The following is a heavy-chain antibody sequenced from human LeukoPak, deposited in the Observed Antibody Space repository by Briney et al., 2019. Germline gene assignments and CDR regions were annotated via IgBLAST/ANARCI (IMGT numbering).Heavy chain of an antibody. CDR1: GGSFRGYY. V-gene: IGHV4-34*01. CDR2: INHSGST. CDR3: ARGLRITIFGVVIPTGNWFDP. Sequence: SETLSLTCAVYGGSFRGYYWSWIRQPPGKGLEWIGEINHSGSTNYNPSLKSRVTISVATSKNQFSLKLSSVTAADTAVYYCARGLRITIFGVVIPTGNWFDPWGQGPLVTVSS. J-gene: IGHJ5*02. D-gene: IGHD3-3*01.